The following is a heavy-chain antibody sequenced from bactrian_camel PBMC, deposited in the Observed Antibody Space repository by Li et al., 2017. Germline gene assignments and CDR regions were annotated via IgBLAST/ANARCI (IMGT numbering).Heavy chain of an antibody. V-gene: IGHV3S63*01. CDR1: GKTNVLNC. D-gene: IGHD3*01. CDR3: AAVTGCSLTPWLRDPGNKSGPMN. J-gene: IGHJ4*01. Sequence: QVQLVESGGGSVEAGGSLNLSCAATGKTNVLNCMGWFRQAPGKEREGVAVITRIHGGTEYADSVKGRFIISRDSSKMTWSLQMNNLKPEDTAMYYCAAVTGCSLTPWLRDPGNKSGPMNWGQGTQVTVS. CDR2: ITRIHGGT.